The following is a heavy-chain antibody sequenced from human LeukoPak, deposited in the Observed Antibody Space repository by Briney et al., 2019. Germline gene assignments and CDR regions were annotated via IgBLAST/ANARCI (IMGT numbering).Heavy chain of an antibody. Sequence: SETLSLTCTVSGGSISSYYWSWIRQPAGKGLEWIGRIYTSGSTNYNPSLKSRVTMSVDTSKNQFSLKLSSVTAADTAVYYCARVRSKSLYDSSGYYSDYYYMDVWGKGTTVTISS. J-gene: IGHJ6*03. CDR3: ARVRSKSLYDSSGYYSDYYYMDV. V-gene: IGHV4-4*07. D-gene: IGHD3-22*01. CDR1: GGSISSYY. CDR2: IYTSGST.